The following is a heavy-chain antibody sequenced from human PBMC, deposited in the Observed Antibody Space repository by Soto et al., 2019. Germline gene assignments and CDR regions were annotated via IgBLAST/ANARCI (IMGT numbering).Heavy chain of an antibody. Sequence: RGSLRLSCAASGFTFSSYAMHWVRQAPGKGLEWVAVISYDGSNKYYADSVKGRFTISRDNSKNTLYLQMNSLRAEDTAVYYCATGPYSYGLSGFDYWGQGTLFTVSS. D-gene: IGHD5-18*01. V-gene: IGHV3-30-3*01. CDR3: ATGPYSYGLSGFDY. CDR2: ISYDGSNK. J-gene: IGHJ4*02. CDR1: GFTFSSYA.